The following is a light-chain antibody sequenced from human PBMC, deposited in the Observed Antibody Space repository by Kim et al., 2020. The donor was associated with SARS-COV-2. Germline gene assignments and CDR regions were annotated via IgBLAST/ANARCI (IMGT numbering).Light chain of an antibody. J-gene: IGLJ3*02. V-gene: IGLV2-14*03. CDR3: SSYTSNSPWV. Sequence: QSALTQPASVSGSPGQSITISCTGTSSAVGDFDYVSWYQQHPGKAPKRMIYDVSNRPSGVSNRFSGSKSGNTASLTISGLQDEDEADYYCSSYTSNSPWVFGGRTQLTVL. CDR1: SSAVGDFDY. CDR2: DVS.